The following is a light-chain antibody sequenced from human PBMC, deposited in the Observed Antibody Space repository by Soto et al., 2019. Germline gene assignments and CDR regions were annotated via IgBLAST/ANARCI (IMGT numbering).Light chain of an antibody. CDR1: SSNIARRS. J-gene: IGLJ1*01. V-gene: IGLV1-44*01. Sequence: QSVLTQPPSASATPGQRVTISCSGSSSNIARRSVYWYQLLPGTAPKLIIYEASNRPSGVPDRFSGSKSGNTASLTISGLQAADEADYYCSLYTSENTYVFGTGTKVTVL. CDR3: SLYTSENTYV. CDR2: EAS.